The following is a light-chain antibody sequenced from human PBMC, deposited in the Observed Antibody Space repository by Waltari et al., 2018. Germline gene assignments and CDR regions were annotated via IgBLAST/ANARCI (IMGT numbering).Light chain of an antibody. CDR2: DAI. CDR3: MLSYAGAVV. V-gene: IGLV7-46*01. J-gene: IGLJ2*01. CDR1: TAPVISSRY. Sequence: QAVVTQEPSLTVSPGWTVTLTCGSSTAPVISSRYPHWFQQKPGQAPRSLVYDAIYRRSWTPARFSGSLLGDKAALTLSGAQPEDEADYYCMLSYAGAVVFGGGTKLTVL.